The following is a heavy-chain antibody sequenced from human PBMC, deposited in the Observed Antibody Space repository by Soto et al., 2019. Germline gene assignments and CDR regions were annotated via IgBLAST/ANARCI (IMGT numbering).Heavy chain of an antibody. CDR2: ISSSSSYI. CDR3: ARGPKYSPWFYLDY. V-gene: IGHV3-21*01. CDR1: GFTFSNSS. D-gene: IGHD6-6*01. J-gene: IGHJ4*02. Sequence: GGSLRLSCAASGFTFSNSSMNWVRQAPGKGLEWVSSISSSSSYIHYADSVKGRFTISRDNAKNSVYLQMNSLRAEDTAVYYCARGPKYSPWFYLDYWGQGTLVTVSS.